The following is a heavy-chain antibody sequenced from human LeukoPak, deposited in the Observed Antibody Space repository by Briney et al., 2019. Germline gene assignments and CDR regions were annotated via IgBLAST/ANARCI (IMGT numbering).Heavy chain of an antibody. Sequence: QPGGSLRLSCAASGLSFSNYAMSWVRQAPGKGLEWVSGISGGTGTPFYADSVKGRFTISRDNSKNTLYLQMSSLRGEDTAVYYCAKRRTTVITMDYFDYWGQGTLVTVSS. CDR3: AKRRTTVITMDYFDY. CDR1: GLSFSNYA. J-gene: IGHJ4*02. CDR2: ISGGTGTP. D-gene: IGHD4-17*01. V-gene: IGHV3-23*01.